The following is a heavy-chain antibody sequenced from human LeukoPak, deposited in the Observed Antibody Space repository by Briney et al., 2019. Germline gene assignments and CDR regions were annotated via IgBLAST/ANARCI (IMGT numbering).Heavy chain of an antibody. Sequence: SETLSLTCAVYGGSFSGYYWSWIRQPPGKGLEWIGEINHSGSTNYNPSLKSRVTISVDTSKNQFSLKLSSVTAADTAVYYCASIEYSSSSRAFDIWGQGTMVTVSS. J-gene: IGHJ3*02. D-gene: IGHD6-6*01. CDR1: GGSFSGYY. CDR2: INHSGST. CDR3: ASIEYSSSSRAFDI. V-gene: IGHV4-34*01.